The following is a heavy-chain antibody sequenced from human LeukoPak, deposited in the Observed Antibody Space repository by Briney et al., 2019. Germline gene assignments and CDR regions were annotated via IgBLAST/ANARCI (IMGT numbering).Heavy chain of an antibody. CDR2: IYYSGST. CDR1: GGSISSYY. Sequence: PSETLSLTCTVSGGSISSYYWSWIRQPPGNGLEWIGYIYYSGSTNYNPSLKSRVTISVDTSKNQFSLKLSSVTAADTAVYYCARDGEVPNYYDSSSPPHRAFDIWGQGTMVTVSS. CDR3: ARDGEVPNYYDSSSPPHRAFDI. V-gene: IGHV4-59*01. D-gene: IGHD3-22*01. J-gene: IGHJ3*02.